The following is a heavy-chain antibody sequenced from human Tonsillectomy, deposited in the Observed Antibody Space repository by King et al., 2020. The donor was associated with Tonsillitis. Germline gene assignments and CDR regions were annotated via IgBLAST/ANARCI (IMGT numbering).Heavy chain of an antibody. Sequence: VQLVESGAEVKKPGASVKVSCKASGYAFNDYYIHWVRQDPGQGLEWMGWINPNSGDTNNGQKFQDRVTMTRDTSINTAYMELSRLTSDDTAVYYCARVLLEAVAVYFCADWGQGTLVTVSS. CDR1: GYAFNDYY. D-gene: IGHD6-19*01. J-gene: IGHJ4*02. CDR2: INPNSGDT. V-gene: IGHV1-2*02. CDR3: ARVLLEAVAVYFCAD.